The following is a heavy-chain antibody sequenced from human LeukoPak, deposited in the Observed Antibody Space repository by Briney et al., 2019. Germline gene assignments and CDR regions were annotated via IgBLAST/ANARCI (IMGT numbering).Heavy chain of an antibody. Sequence: PSETLSLTCTVSGGSISSYYWSWIRQPPGKGLEWIGYIYYSGSTNYNPSLKSRVTISVDTSKNQFSLKLSSVTAADTAVYYCAREGLFYCSSTSCYYMDVWGKGTTVTVSS. V-gene: IGHV4-59*01. CDR1: GGSISSYY. CDR3: AREGLFYCSSTSCYYMDV. CDR2: IYYSGST. J-gene: IGHJ6*03. D-gene: IGHD2-2*01.